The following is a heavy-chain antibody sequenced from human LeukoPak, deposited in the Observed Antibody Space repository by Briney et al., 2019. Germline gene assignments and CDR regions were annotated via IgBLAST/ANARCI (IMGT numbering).Heavy chain of an antibody. D-gene: IGHD3-22*01. CDR1: GFTFSSYS. Sequence: GGSLRLSCAASGFTFSSYSMNWVRQAPGKGLEWVSYISSSSSTIYYADSVKGRFTISRDNAKNSLYLQMNSLRAEDTAVYYCAISGYHDAFDIWGQGTMVTVSS. J-gene: IGHJ3*02. V-gene: IGHV3-48*04. CDR2: ISSSSSTI. CDR3: AISGYHDAFDI.